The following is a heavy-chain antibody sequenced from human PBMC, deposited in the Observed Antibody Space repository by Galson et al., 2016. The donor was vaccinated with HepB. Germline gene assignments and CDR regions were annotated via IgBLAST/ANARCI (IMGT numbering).Heavy chain of an antibody. Sequence: SLRLSCAASGFTFSSYSVNWVRQAPGKGLEWVSSISGSDIYIYYADSVQGRFTISRDNAKNSLYLQMNSLRAEDTAVYYCARGASGYGRGVDYYYYGMDVWGQGTTVTVSS. CDR1: GFTFSSYS. D-gene: IGHD5-12*01. V-gene: IGHV3-21*01. CDR2: ISGSDIYI. CDR3: ARGASGYGRGVDYYYYGMDV. J-gene: IGHJ6*02.